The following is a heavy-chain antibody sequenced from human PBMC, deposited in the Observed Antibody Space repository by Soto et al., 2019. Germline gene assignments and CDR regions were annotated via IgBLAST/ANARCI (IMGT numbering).Heavy chain of an antibody. D-gene: IGHD2-21*02. V-gene: IGHV3-15*01. Sequence: EVQLVESGGGLVKPGGSLRLSCAASGFTFSNAWMSWVRQAPGKGLEWVGRIKSKTDGGTTDYAAPVKGRFTISRDDSKNTLYLQMNSLKTEDTAVYYCTTAPYCGGDCYSSGQGTLVTVSS. CDR1: GFTFSNAW. CDR2: IKSKTDGGTT. CDR3: TTAPYCGGDCYS. J-gene: IGHJ5*02.